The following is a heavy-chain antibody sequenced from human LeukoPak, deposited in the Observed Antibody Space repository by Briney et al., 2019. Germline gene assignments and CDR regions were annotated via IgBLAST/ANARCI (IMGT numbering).Heavy chain of an antibody. V-gene: IGHV3-23*01. CDR3: ANRGTTWYYFDY. Sequence: GGSLRLSCAASGFTFSSSAMSWVRQAPGKGLEWVSGISGSGGSTNYADSVKGRFTITRNNSNNTLYLQMNRLRAETTAVYYCANRGTTWYYFDYWGQGTLVTVSS. D-gene: IGHD4-11*01. CDR1: GFTFSSSA. CDR2: ISGSGGST. J-gene: IGHJ4*02.